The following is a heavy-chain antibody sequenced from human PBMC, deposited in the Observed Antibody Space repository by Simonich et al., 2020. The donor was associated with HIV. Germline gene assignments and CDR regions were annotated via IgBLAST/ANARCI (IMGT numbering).Heavy chain of an antibody. CDR2: ISIRSSYK. CDR3: ARLSFGEPY. J-gene: IGHJ3*01. D-gene: IGHD3-10*01. V-gene: IGHV3-21*01. CDR1: GFTFRTYV. Sequence: EVQLVESGGGLVKPGGSLRLSCAASGFTFRTYVMSWVPQAPGRGLEWVSSISIRSSYKYYAAPLKGRFTISRDNAKDSLYLQMSSLRAEDTAVYYCARLSFGEPYWGQGTMVTVSS.